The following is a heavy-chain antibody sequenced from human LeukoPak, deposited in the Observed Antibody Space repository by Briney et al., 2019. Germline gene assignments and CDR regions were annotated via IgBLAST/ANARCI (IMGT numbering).Heavy chain of an antibody. Sequence: SETLSLTCAVSGGSISSGDFYWSWIRQPPGKGLEWIGYIHHSGGTYYNPSLKTRVTMSVDRSKNQLSLILTSMTAADTAVYFCAREVPVDYSSSSGAFDIWGQGTMLTVSS. J-gene: IGHJ3*02. CDR3: AREVPVDYSSSSGAFDI. D-gene: IGHD6-6*01. CDR1: GGSISSGDFY. CDR2: IHHSGGT. V-gene: IGHV4-30-2*01.